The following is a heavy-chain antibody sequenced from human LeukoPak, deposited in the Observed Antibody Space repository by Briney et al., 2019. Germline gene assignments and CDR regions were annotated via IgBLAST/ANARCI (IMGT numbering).Heavy chain of an antibody. CDR2: ISGSGGGT. Sequence: GGSLRLSCAASGFTFSSYAMSWVRQAPGKGLEWVSAISGSGGGTYYADSVKGRFTISRDNSKNTLYLQMNSLRAEDTAVYYCAKVVTIFGVVIRGYFDYWGQGTLVTVSS. CDR3: AKVVTIFGVVIRGYFDY. J-gene: IGHJ4*02. CDR1: GFTFSSYA. V-gene: IGHV3-23*01. D-gene: IGHD3-3*01.